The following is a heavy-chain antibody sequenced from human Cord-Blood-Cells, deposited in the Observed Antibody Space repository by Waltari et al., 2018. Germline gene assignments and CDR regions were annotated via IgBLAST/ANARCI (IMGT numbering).Heavy chain of an antibody. CDR1: GFPLSNARMG. CDR3: AQVDTAMDDAFDI. D-gene: IGHD5-18*01. CDR2: IFSNDEK. V-gene: IGHV2-26*01. J-gene: IGHJ3*02. Sequence: QVTLKESGPVLVKPTETLTLTCTASGFPLSNARMGVTWIRQPPGQALEWLAHIFSNDEKSYSTSLKSRLTISKDTSKSQVVLTMTNMDPVDTATYYGAQVDTAMDDAFDIWGQGTMVTVSS.